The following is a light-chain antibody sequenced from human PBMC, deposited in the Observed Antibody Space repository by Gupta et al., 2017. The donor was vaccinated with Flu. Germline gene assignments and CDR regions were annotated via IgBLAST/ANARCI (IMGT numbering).Light chain of an antibody. J-gene: IGKJ1*01. CDR3: QHYGSSKT. CDR2: GAY. CDR1: QSITDK. V-gene: IGKV3-20*01. Sequence: EIVLTQSPGTLSLSPGERATLSCRASQSITDKLAWYLQKPGQAPRLIIWGAYRRRTGITDRFSGSGEAKDFTLTSSRREDEDCAVYYWQHYGSSKTFGQGTKVEI.